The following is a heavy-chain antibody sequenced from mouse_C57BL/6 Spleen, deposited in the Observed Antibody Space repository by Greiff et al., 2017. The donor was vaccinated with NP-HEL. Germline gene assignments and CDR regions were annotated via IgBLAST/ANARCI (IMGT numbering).Heavy chain of an antibody. CDR3: ANYDDAMDY. CDR1: GFTFSSYG. V-gene: IGHV5-6*01. CDR2: ISSGGSYT. D-gene: IGHD2-4*01. J-gene: IGHJ4*01. Sequence: VQLKESGGDLVKPGGSLKLSCAASGFTFSSYGMSWVRQTPDKRLEWVATISSGGSYTYYPDSVKGRFTISRDNAKNTLYLQMSSLKSEDTAMYYCANYDDAMDYWGQGTSVTVSS.